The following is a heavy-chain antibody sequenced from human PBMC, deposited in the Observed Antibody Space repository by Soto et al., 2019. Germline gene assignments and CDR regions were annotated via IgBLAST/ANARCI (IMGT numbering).Heavy chain of an antibody. J-gene: IGHJ4*02. CDR3: VGTGTRDNY. V-gene: IGHV4-30-4*01. CDR2: IYNSGGS. Sequence: QVQLQESGPGLVKPSQTLSLTCSVSGASVRSGDYYWSSIRQAPGKGLEWIGYIYNSGGSYYNPSLRGRLPIQIAPSKNQFPLNLNSVTAAATPIYSCVGTGTRDNYWARGTRVPFSS. D-gene: IGHD4-17*01. CDR1: GASVRSGDYY.